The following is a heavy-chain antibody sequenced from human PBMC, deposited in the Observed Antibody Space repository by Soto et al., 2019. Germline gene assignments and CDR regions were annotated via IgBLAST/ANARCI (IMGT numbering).Heavy chain of an antibody. CDR3: AIDESLIAAQYPVPDYYYGMDV. CDR1: GFTFSSYA. CDR2: ISYDGSNK. J-gene: IGHJ6*04. D-gene: IGHD6-25*01. Sequence: GGSLRLSCAASGFTFSSYAMHWVRQAPGKGLEWVAVISYDGSNKYYADSVKGRFTISRDNSKNTLYLQMNSLRAEDTAVYYCAIDESLIAAQYPVPDYYYGMDVWGKGTTVTVSS. V-gene: IGHV3-30-3*01.